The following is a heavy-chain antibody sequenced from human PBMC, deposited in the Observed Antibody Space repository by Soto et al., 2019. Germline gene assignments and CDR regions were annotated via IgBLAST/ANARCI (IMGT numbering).Heavy chain of an antibody. CDR1: GFTFSDYS. CDR2: ISSTGRYI. CDR3: ARDPSDLWEPDQYSQH. V-gene: IGHV3-21*01. Sequence: GGSLRLSCAASGFTFSDYSVNWVRQAPGKGLEWVSSISSTGRYIHYADSVKGRFTISRDNAKNSLYLQMNSLRAEDTAVYYCARDPSDLWEPDQYSQHWGQGTLVTVSS. D-gene: IGHD1-26*01. J-gene: IGHJ1*01.